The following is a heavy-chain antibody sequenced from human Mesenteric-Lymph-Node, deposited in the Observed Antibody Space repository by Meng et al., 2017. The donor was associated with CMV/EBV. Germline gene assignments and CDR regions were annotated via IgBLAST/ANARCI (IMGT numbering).Heavy chain of an antibody. J-gene: IGHJ4*02. V-gene: IGHV3-69-1*02. CDR1: GFTFSTYW. Sequence: GESLKISCAASGFTFSTYWMNWVRQAPGKGLEWVSYISPTNTIYYADFVKGRFTISRDNAKNSLYLQMNSLRAEDTAVYYCARESRAVDYWGQGTLVTVSS. CDR2: ISPTNTI. CDR3: ARESRAVDY.